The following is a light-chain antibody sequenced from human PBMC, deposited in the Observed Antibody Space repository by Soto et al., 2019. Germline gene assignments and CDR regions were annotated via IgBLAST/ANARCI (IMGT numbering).Light chain of an antibody. V-gene: IGKV3-11*01. CDR1: QSVNSN. Sequence: EIVLTQSPATLSLSPGERATLSCRASQSVNSNLAWYQQKPGQAPRLLIFDASNRATGIPARFSGSGSGTAFTLTITSLEPEDFAVYYCQQRSNWPPYTFGQGTKLEIK. CDR2: DAS. CDR3: QQRSNWPPYT. J-gene: IGKJ2*01.